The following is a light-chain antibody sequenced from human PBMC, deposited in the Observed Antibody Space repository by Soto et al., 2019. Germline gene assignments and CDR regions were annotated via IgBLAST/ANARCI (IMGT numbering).Light chain of an antibody. V-gene: IGLV2-8*01. CDR1: SSDVGGYNY. Sequence: SALTQPPSASGSPGQSVAISCTGTSSDVGGYNYVSWYQQHPGQAPKVLIYEVSKRPSGVPARFSGSKSGNTASLTVSGLQAEDEAAYYCSSYAGSNNLVFGGGTKVTVL. CDR2: EVS. J-gene: IGLJ2*01. CDR3: SSYAGSNNLV.